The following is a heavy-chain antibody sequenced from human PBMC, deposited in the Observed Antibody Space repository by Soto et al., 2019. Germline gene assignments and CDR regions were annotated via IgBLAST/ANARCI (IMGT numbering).Heavy chain of an antibody. J-gene: IGHJ4*01. D-gene: IGHD7-27*01. CDR1: GFTFSNAW. Sequence: GGSLRLSCAASGFTFSNAWMSWVRQAPGKGLEWVGRIKSKTDGGTTDYAAPVKGRFTISRDDSKNTLYLQMNSLKTEDTSLYYCTTGDWGSAFDYWGHGTLVTVSS. CDR3: TTGDWGSAFDY. CDR2: IKSKTDGGTT. V-gene: IGHV3-15*01.